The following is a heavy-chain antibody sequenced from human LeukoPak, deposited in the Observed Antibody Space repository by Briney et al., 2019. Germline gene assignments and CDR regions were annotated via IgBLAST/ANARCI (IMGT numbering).Heavy chain of an antibody. Sequence: GGSLRLSCAASGFTFSDYYMSWIRQAPGKGLEWVSYISSSSSYTNYADSVKGRFTISRDNAKNSLYLQMNSLRAEDTAVYYCARDLGAAAGTPFDPWGQGTLVTVSS. V-gene: IGHV3-11*05. D-gene: IGHD6-13*01. CDR3: ARDLGAAAGTPFDP. CDR1: GFTFSDYY. J-gene: IGHJ5*02. CDR2: ISSSSSYT.